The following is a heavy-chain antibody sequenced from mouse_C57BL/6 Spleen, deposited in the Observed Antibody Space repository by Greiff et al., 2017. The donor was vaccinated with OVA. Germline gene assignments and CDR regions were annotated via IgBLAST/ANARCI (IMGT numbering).Heavy chain of an antibody. Sequence: QVQLKQSGAELARPGASVKLSCKSSGYTFTSYGISWVKQRTGQGLEWIGEIYPRSGNTYYNEKFKGKATLTADKSSSTAYMELRSLTSEDSAVYFCARRAVVAHWYFDVWGTGTTVTVSS. D-gene: IGHD1-1*01. CDR3: ARRAVVAHWYFDV. J-gene: IGHJ1*03. V-gene: IGHV1-81*01. CDR2: IYPRSGNT. CDR1: GYTFTSYG.